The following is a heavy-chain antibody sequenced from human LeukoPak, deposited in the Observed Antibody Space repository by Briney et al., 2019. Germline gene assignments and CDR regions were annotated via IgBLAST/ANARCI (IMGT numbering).Heavy chain of an antibody. J-gene: IGHJ4*02. CDR1: GFTFSSYA. CDR3: ANGVDYVWEGAFDY. V-gene: IGHV3-23*01. D-gene: IGHD3-16*01. Sequence: QSGGSLRLSCAASGFTFSSYAMSWVRQAPGKGLEWVSAISGSGGSTYYADSVKGRFTISRDNSKNTLYLQMNSLRAEDTAVYYCANGVDYVWEGAFDYWGQGTLVTVSS. CDR2: ISGSGGST.